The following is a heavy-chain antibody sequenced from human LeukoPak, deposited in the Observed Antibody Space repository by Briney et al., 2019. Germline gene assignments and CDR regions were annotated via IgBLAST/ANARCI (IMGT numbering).Heavy chain of an antibody. CDR1: GYTFTSYD. V-gene: IGHV1-8*01. CDR2: MNPNSGNT. Sequence: ASVKVSCKASGYTFTSYDINWVRQATGQGLEWMGCMNPNSGNTGYAQKFQGGVTMTRNTSISTAYMELSSLRSEDTAVYYCAREIGQQLFYYYYGMDVWGQGTTVTVSS. D-gene: IGHD6-13*01. J-gene: IGHJ6*02. CDR3: AREIGQQLFYYYYGMDV.